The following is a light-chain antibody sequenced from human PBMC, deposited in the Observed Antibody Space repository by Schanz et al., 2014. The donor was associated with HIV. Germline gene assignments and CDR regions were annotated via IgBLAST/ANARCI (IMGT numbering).Light chain of an antibody. V-gene: IGLV1-40*01. CDR1: SSNIGADYD. CDR3: AAWDVNLNGPV. CDR2: DNT. Sequence: QSVLAQPPSVSGAPGQRVTISCTGSSSNIGADYDVHWYQLLPGTAPKLLIFDNTNRPSGVPARFSGSKSGSSASLAISGLQPEDEADYYCAAWDVNLNGPVFGGGTKVTVL. J-gene: IGLJ2*01.